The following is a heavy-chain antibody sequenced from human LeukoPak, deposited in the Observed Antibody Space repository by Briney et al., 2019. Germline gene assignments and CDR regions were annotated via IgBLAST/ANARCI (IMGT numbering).Heavy chain of an antibody. CDR1: GYTLTELS. CDR3: ARSRTKDAFDI. V-gene: IGHV1-69*13. Sequence: GASVKVSCKVSGYTLTELSMHWVRQAPGQGLEWMGGIIPIFGTANYAQKFQGRVTITADESTSTAYMELSSLRSEDTAVYYCARSRTKDAFDIWGQGTMVTVSS. CDR2: IIPIFGTA. J-gene: IGHJ3*02. D-gene: IGHD2-2*01.